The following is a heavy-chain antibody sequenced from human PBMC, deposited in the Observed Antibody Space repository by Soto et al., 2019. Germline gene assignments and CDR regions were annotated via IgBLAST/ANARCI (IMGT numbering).Heavy chain of an antibody. CDR1: GFTFSSYG. J-gene: IGHJ4*02. CDR2: ISYDGSNK. Sequence: PGGSLRLSCAASGFTFSSYGMHWVRQAPGKGLEWVAVISYDGSNKYYADSVKGRFTISRDNAKNSLYLQMNSLRAEDTAVYYCARDRRYSGSPPGYWGQGTLVTVSS. D-gene: IGHD1-26*01. CDR3: ARDRRYSGSPPGY. V-gene: IGHV3-30*03.